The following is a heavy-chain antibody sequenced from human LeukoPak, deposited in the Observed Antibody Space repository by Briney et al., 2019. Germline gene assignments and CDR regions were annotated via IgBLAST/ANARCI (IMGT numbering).Heavy chain of an antibody. Sequence: SETLSLTCTVSGGSISSYYWRWIRQPAGKGLELIGRTYTSGTTNYNPSLKSRVTMSVDTSKNQFSLKLSSVTAADTAVYYCARAPTGTGGWNWFDPWGQGTLVTVSS. CDR3: ARAPTGTGGWNWFDP. CDR2: TYTSGTT. D-gene: IGHD1-1*01. J-gene: IGHJ5*02. CDR1: GGSISSYY. V-gene: IGHV4-4*07.